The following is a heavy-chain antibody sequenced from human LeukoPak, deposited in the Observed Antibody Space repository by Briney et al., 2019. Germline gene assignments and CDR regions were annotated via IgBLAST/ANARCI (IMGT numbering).Heavy chain of an antibody. CDR3: ARGDILTGYYIPEYYFDY. CDR2: IYYNGST. Sequence: PSETLSLTCTGSGDSISNYYWSWIRQPPGKGLEWIEYIYYNGSTNYNPYLKSLVTRSVDTSKNQSSLKLSSVTAADTAVYYCARGDILTGYYIPEYYFDYWGQGTLVTVSS. CDR1: GDSISNYY. D-gene: IGHD3-9*01. V-gene: IGHV4-59*01. J-gene: IGHJ4*02.